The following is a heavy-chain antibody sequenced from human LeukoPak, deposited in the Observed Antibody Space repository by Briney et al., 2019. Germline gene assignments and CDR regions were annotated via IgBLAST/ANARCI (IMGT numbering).Heavy chain of an antibody. J-gene: IGHJ4*02. CDR2: INVDRGNR. D-gene: IGHD6-19*01. CDR3: AGDEVNGGWYNH. Sequence: AASVTVSCTASGYTFTSRGFYWVRQPPGQGLEWMGWINVDRGNRNYAQKLQGSVTLTTESSTNTAYMELRRLGSDGTAVYYCAGDEVNGGWYNHWGQGTLVTVSA. V-gene: IGHV1-18*04. CDR1: GYTFTSRG.